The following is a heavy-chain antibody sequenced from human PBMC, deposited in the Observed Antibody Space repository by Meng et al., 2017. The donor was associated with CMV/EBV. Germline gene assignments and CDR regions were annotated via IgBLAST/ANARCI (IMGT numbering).Heavy chain of an antibody. Sequence: QFQLVQSGAEVKKPXDSVKVXCKASGGTFSSYAISWVRAAPGQGLEWMGGILPIFGTANYAQKFQGRVTITADESTSTAYMELSSLRSEDTAVYYCARVGGGNRNLDYGGQGTMVTVSA. J-gene: IGHJ4*02. CDR2: ILPIFGTA. D-gene: IGHD1-14*01. CDR1: GGTFSSYA. CDR3: ARVGGGNRNLDY. V-gene: IGHV1-69*12.